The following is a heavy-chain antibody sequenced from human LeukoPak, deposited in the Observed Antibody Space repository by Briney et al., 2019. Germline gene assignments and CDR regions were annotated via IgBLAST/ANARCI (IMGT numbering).Heavy chain of an antibody. Sequence: ASVKASCKASGYTFTSYDINWVRQATGQGLEWMGWMNPNSGNTGYAQKFQGRVTMTRNTSISTAYMELSSLRSEDTAVYYCARWDSSSWSGWFDPWGQGTLVTVSS. CDR1: GYTFTSYD. CDR2: MNPNSGNT. V-gene: IGHV1-8*01. CDR3: ARWDSSSWSGWFDP. J-gene: IGHJ5*02. D-gene: IGHD6-13*01.